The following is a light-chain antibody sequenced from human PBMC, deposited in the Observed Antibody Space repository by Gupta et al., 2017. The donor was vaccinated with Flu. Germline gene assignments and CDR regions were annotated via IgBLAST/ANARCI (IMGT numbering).Light chain of an antibody. CDR3: QQYNNWPSWT. Sequence: ATLSVSPGERATLSCRASQSVYSNLAWYQQKPGQAPRLLIFGASTRATGIPARFSGSGYGTEFTLTISSRQSEDFAVYYCQQYNNWPSWTFGQGTKVEIK. J-gene: IGKJ1*01. V-gene: IGKV3-15*01. CDR1: QSVYSN. CDR2: GAS.